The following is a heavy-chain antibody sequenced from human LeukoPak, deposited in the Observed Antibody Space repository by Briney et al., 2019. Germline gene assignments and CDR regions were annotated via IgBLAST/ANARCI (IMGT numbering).Heavy chain of an antibody. D-gene: IGHD1/OR15-1a*01. J-gene: IGHJ4*02. CDR2: FYHSGST. CDR1: GYSISSGYY. CDR3: ARGVGTGPIDY. Sequence: SETLSLTCAVSGYSISSGYYWGWIRQPPGKGLEWIVSFYHSGSTYYNSSLKSRVTLSVDTSKNQFSLKMSSVTAADTAMYYCARGVGTGPIDYWGQGTLVTVSS. V-gene: IGHV4-38-2*01.